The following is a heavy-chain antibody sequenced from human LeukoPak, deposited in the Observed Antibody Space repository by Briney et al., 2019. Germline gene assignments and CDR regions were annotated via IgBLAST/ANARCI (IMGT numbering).Heavy chain of an antibody. CDR1: GFTFSGYS. Sequence: GGSLRLSCAASGFTFSGYSMNWVRQAPGKGLEYVSYISSTSGTIYHADSAKGRFTISRDNAKNSLYLQMNSLRDEDTAVYYCARDTRYAFDIWGQGTMVTVSS. V-gene: IGHV3-48*02. CDR2: ISSTSGTI. CDR3: ARDTRYAFDI. J-gene: IGHJ3*02.